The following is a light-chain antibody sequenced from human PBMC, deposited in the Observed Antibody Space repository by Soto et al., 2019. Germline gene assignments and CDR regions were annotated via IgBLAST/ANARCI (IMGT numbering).Light chain of an antibody. J-gene: IGLJ1*01. Sequence: QSVLAQPPSASGTPGQRVTISCSGSRSNIGSNTVSWYQQLPLSAPQLLIYSNNQRPSGVPDRFSDSKSGTSASLAISGLRSEDEADYYCAAWDDSLSVYVFGTGTKVTVL. CDR2: SNN. CDR3: AAWDDSLSVYV. V-gene: IGLV1-44*01. CDR1: RSNIGSNT.